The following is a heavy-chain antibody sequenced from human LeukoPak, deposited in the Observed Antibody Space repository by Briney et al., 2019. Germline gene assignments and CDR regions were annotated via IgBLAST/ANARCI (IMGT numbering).Heavy chain of an antibody. J-gene: IGHJ4*02. Sequence: PSETLSLTCGVYGSSFSGYYWSWIRQPPGKGLEWIGEINHSGSTNYNASLKSRVTISVDTSRKQFSLKLSSVTAADSAMYYWAREPSWTIAARPFDYCGQGTLVTVSS. D-gene: IGHD6-6*01. V-gene: IGHV4-34*01. CDR1: GSSFSGYY. CDR3: AREPSWTIAARPFDY. CDR2: INHSGST.